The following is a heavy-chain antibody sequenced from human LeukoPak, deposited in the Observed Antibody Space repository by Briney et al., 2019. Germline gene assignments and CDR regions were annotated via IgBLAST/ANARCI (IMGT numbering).Heavy chain of an antibody. D-gene: IGHD7-27*01. Sequence: ASVKVSCKTSGYTFTGYYMHWVLQAPGQGLEWMGRINPNSGGTNYAQKFQGRVTVTSDTSISTAYMELNNLRSDDTAVYYCARDVEARTWGLGNYWGQGTLVTVSS. CDR2: INPNSGGT. CDR1: GYTFTGYY. J-gene: IGHJ4*02. V-gene: IGHV1-2*06. CDR3: ARDVEARTWGLGNY.